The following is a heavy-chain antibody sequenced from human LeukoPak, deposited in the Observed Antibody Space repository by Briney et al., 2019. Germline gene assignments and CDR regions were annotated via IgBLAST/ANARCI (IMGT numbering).Heavy chain of an antibody. CDR3: AHSASEPRLRYFDWFDY. J-gene: IGHJ4*02. CDR1: RYSISNGYY. D-gene: IGHD3-9*01. CDR2: IYWDDDK. V-gene: IGHV2-5*02. Sequence: TLSLTCTVSRYSISNGYYWGWIRQPPGKALEWLALIYWDDDKRYSPSLKSRLTITKDTSKNQVVLTMTNMDPVDTATYYCAHSASEPRLRYFDWFDYWGQGTLVTVSS.